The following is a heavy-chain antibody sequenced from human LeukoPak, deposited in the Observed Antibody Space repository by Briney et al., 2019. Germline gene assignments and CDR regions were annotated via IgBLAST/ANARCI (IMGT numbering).Heavy chain of an antibody. D-gene: IGHD3-3*01. CDR3: QRITIFGVVMDFDY. CDR2: ISLNNGNT. V-gene: IGHV1-18*04. J-gene: IGHJ4*02. Sequence: DSVKVSCKTSGYAFNFYGLNWVRQAPGQGLEWMGFISLNNGNTHYEQKFQGRVTMAADTSTNTASLEVKSLRSDGTAVYYCQRITIFGVVMDFDYWGQGTLVTVSS. CDR1: GYAFNFYG.